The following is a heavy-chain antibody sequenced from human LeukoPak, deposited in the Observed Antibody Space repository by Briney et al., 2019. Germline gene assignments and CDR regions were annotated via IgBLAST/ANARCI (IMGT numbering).Heavy chain of an antibody. V-gene: IGHV3-30*04. CDR2: ISYDGSNK. CDR3: ARGPPPIDPLSDFDY. J-gene: IGHJ4*02. Sequence: GRSLRLSCAASGFTFSCCTMHWVRQAPGKGLEWVAVISYDGSNKYYADSVKGRFTISRDNSKNTLYLQMNSLRAEDTAVYYCARGPPPIDPLSDFDYWGQGTLVTVSS. CDR1: GFTFSCCT.